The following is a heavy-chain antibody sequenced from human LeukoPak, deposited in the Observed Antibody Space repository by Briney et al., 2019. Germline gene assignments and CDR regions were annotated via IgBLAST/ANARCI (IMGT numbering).Heavy chain of an antibody. V-gene: IGHV4-39*01. CDR1: GGSISSSTYY. Sequence: PSETLSLTCTVSGGSISSSTYYWGWVRQPPGKGLEWIGSMYYSGSTYYNPSLKSRVTISVDTSKNQFSLKLSSVTAADTAVYYCARVVPAARGVFDIWGQGTRVTVSS. J-gene: IGHJ3*02. CDR2: MYYSGST. D-gene: IGHD2-2*01. CDR3: ARVVPAARGVFDI.